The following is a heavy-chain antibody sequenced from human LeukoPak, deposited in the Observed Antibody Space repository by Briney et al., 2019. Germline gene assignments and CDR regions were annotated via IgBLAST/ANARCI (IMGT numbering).Heavy chain of an antibody. CDR2: INPNSGGT. CDR1: GYTFTGYY. J-gene: IGHJ4*02. D-gene: IGHD5-12*01. CDR3: ATGRGYSGYDEGPFDY. Sequence: GASVKVSCKASGYTFTGYYMHWVRQAPGQGLEWMGWINPNSGGTNHAQKFQGRVTMTRDTSISTAYMELSRLRSDDTAVYYCATGRGYSGYDEGPFDYWGQGTLVTVSS. V-gene: IGHV1-2*02.